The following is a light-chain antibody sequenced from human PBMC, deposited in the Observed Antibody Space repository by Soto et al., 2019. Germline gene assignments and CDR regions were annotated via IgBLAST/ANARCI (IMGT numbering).Light chain of an antibody. CDR2: GNS. CDR1: SSNIGGNP. V-gene: IGLV1-40*01. J-gene: IGLJ3*02. Sequence: QSVLTQSPSASGTPGQRVTISCSGGSSNIGGNPVDWYQQFPGTAPKLLIYGNSNRPSGVPDRFSGSKSGTSASLAITGLQAEDEADYYCQSYDSSLSGSVFGGGTKVTVL. CDR3: QSYDSSLSGSV.